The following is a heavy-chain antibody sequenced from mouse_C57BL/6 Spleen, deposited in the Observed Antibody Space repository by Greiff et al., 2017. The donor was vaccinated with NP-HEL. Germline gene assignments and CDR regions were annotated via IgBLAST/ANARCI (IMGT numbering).Heavy chain of an antibody. CDR1: GFTFTDYG. Sequence: EVKLMESGGGLVKPGGSLKLSCAASGFTFTDYGMHWVRQAPEKGLEWVAYISSGSSTIYYADTVKGRFTISRDNAKNTLFLQMTSLRSEDTAMYYCARGEKFGSSDFDYWGQGTTLTVSS. D-gene: IGHD1-1*01. CDR3: ARGEKFGSSDFDY. CDR2: ISSGSSTI. V-gene: IGHV5-17*01. J-gene: IGHJ2*01.